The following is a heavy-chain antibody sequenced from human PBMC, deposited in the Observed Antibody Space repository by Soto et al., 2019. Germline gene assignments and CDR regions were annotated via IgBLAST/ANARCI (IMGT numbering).Heavy chain of an antibody. J-gene: IGHJ6*02. Sequence: QVQLVQSGAEVKKPGSSVKVSCKASGGTFSSYAISWVRQTPGQGLEWMGGIIPIFGTANYAQKFQGRVTITADESTSTAYMELSSLRSEDTAVYYCARADYSNYNYYYYGVDVWGQGTTVTVSS. D-gene: IGHD4-4*01. CDR3: ARADYSNYNYYYYGVDV. V-gene: IGHV1-69*12. CDR2: IIPIFGTA. CDR1: GGTFSSYA.